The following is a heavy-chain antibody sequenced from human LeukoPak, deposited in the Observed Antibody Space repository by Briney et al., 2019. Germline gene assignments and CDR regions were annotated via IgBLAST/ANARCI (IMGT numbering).Heavy chain of an antibody. CDR3: ARDRVVVVPAAMSDYYYYGIDV. CDR1: GGSISSGGYY. D-gene: IGHD2-2*01. CDR2: IYYSGST. Sequence: SETLSLTCTVSGGSISSGGYYWSWIRQHPGKGLEWIGYIYYSGSTYYNPSLKSRVTISVDTSKNQFSLKLSSVTAADTAVYYCARDRVVVVPAAMSDYYYYGIDVWGQGTTVTVSS. J-gene: IGHJ6*02. V-gene: IGHV4-31*03.